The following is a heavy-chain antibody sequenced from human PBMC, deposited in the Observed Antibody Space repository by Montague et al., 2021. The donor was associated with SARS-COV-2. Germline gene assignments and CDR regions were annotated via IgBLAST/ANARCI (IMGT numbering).Heavy chain of an antibody. J-gene: IGHJ6*02. CDR2: INHYGST. CDR3: ARGLPVTTLFYYFGMDV. Sequence: SETLSLTCAVYGGSFSGNYWSWICQPPGKGLEWIGEINHYGSTNYNPSLKSRVTMSVDTSKNQFSLKLSSVTAADTAVYYCARGLPVTTLFYYFGMDVWGQGTTVTVSS. D-gene: IGHD4-11*01. CDR1: GGSFSGNY. V-gene: IGHV4-34*01.